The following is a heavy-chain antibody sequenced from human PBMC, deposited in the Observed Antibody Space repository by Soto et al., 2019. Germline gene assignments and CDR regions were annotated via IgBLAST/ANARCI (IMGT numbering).Heavy chain of an antibody. D-gene: IGHD1-26*01. CDR2: IWPDGSDK. Sequence: QVQLVESGGGVVQSGRSRRLSCEVSGFNFRSYGMHWVRQAPGKGPEWVASIWPDGSDKFYVDYVKGRFSISRDNSRKTLYLETNSLRVEDTAIYYCVMGRLVVTPFDYLGRGTLVTVSA. CDR3: VMGRLVVTPFDY. V-gene: IGHV3-33*01. J-gene: IGHJ4*02. CDR1: GFNFRSYG.